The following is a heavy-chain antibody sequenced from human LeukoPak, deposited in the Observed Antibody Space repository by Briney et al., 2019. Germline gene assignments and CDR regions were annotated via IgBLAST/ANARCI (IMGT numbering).Heavy chain of an antibody. J-gene: IGHJ4*02. CDR3: ARGERGWYYFDY. D-gene: IGHD6-19*01. CDR1: GGSISSSSYY. CDR2: IYYSGST. V-gene: IGHV4-39*07. Sequence: SETLSLTCTVSGGSISSSSYYWGWIRQPPGKGLEWIGSIYYSGSTYYNPSLKSRVTISVDTSKNQFSLKLSSVTAADTAVYYCARGERGWYYFDYWGQGTLVTVSS.